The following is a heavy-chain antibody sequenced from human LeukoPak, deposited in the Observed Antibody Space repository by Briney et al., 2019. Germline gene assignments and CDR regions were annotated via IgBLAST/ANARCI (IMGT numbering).Heavy chain of an antibody. Sequence: SETLSLTCTVSGGSISSGGYSWSWIRQPAGKGLEWIGRIYTSGSTNYNPSLKSRVTMSVDTSKNQFSLKLSSVTAADTAVYYCARGYYDSSGYYQYLDYWGQGTLVTVSS. CDR1: GGSISSGGYS. J-gene: IGHJ4*02. CDR2: IYTSGST. V-gene: IGHV4-61*02. D-gene: IGHD3-22*01. CDR3: ARGYYDSSGYYQYLDY.